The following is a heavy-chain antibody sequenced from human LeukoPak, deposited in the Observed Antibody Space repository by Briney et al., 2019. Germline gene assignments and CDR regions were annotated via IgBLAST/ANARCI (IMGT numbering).Heavy chain of an antibody. V-gene: IGHV4-59*01. D-gene: IGHD3-3*01. J-gene: IGHJ4*02. Sequence: PSETLSLTCTVSGGSISSYYWSWIRQPPGKGLEWIGYIYYSGSTNYNPSLKSRVTISVDTSKNQFSLKQSSVTAADTAVYYCAREGKADFYIDYWGQGTLVTVSS. CDR1: GGSISSYY. CDR3: AREGKADFYIDY. CDR2: IYYSGST.